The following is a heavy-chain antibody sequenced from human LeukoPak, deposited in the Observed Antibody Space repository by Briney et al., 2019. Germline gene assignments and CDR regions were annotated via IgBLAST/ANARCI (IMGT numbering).Heavy chain of an antibody. V-gene: IGHV4-59*01. CDR3: GRSRYGSVWDY. CDR1: GRSISSYY. CDR2: IYYSGST. J-gene: IGHJ4*02. D-gene: IGHD3-16*01. Sequence: PSETLSLTCTVSGRSISSYYWSWPRQPPGKGLEGIGYIYYSGSTNYNPSLKSRVTISVDTSKNQFSLKLSSVTAADTAVYYCGRSRYGSVWDYWGQGTLVTVSS.